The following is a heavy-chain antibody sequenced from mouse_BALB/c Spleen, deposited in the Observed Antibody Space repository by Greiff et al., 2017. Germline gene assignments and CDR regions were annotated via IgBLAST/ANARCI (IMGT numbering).Heavy chain of an antibody. V-gene: IGHV1-18*01. CDR1: GYTFTDYN. J-gene: IGHJ4*01. CDR2: INPNNGGT. Sequence: VQLQQSGPELVKPGASVKIPCKASGYTFTDYNMDWVKQSHGKSLEWIGDINPNNGGTIYNQKFKGKATLTVDKSSSTAYMELRSLTSEDTAVYYCARLRYDYDAMDYWGQGTSVTVSS. D-gene: IGHD2-10*02. CDR3: ARLRYDYDAMDY.